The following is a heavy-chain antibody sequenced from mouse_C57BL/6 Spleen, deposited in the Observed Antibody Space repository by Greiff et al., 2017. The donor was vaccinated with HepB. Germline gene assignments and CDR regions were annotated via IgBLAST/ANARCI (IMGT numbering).Heavy chain of an antibody. D-gene: IGHD1-1*01. Sequence: QVQLQQSGPELVKPGASVKISCKASGYAFSSSWMNWVKQRPGKGLEWIGRIYPGDGDTNYNGKFKGKATLTADKSSSTAYMQLSSLTSEDSAVYFCAEGYYGSSPFDYWGHGTTLTVSS. J-gene: IGHJ2*01. CDR2: IYPGDGDT. CDR3: AEGYYGSSPFDY. CDR1: GYAFSSSW. V-gene: IGHV1-82*01.